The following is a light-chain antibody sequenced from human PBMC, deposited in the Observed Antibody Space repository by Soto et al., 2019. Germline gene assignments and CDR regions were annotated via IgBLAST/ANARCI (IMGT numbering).Light chain of an antibody. CDR2: AAS. J-gene: IGKJ3*01. V-gene: IGKV1-39*01. CDR3: QQSYSTPRT. CDR1: QSLSSY. Sequence: DIQMTQSPSSLSASVGDRVTITCRASQSLSSYLNWYQQKPGKAPKFLIYAASSLQRGVPSRFSGSGSGTDFTLTISSLQPEDFATYYCQQSYSTPRTFGPGTIVDIK.